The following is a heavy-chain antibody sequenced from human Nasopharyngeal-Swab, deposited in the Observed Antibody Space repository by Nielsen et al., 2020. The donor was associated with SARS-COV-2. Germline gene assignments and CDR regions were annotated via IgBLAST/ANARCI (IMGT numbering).Heavy chain of an antibody. CDR2: ISWNSGSI. Sequence: GGSLRLSCAASGFTFDDYAMHWVRQAPGKGPEWVSGISWNSGSIGYADSVKGRFTISRDNAKNSLYLQMNSLRAEDTALYYCAAYGSGSYYTLWGQGTLVTVSS. J-gene: IGHJ4*02. CDR1: GFTFDDYA. D-gene: IGHD3-10*01. CDR3: AAYGSGSYYTL. V-gene: IGHV3-9*01.